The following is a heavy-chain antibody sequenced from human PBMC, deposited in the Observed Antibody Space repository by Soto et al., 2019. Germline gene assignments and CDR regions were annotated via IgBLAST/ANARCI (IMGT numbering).Heavy chain of an antibody. V-gene: IGHV4-39*01. CDR2: IHYSGIT. Sequence: SETLSLTCTVSGGSIDKSASIDNNNYYWGWIRQAPGKGLEWIGSIHYSGITHYNPSLKSRVTISLGTSKNLFSLKLTSVTAADTAVYYCARLPRVSSWPNYYYYYGMDVWGQGTTVTVS. D-gene: IGHD6-13*01. CDR1: GGSIDKSASIDNNNYY. CDR3: ARLPRVSSWPNYYYYYGMDV. J-gene: IGHJ6*02.